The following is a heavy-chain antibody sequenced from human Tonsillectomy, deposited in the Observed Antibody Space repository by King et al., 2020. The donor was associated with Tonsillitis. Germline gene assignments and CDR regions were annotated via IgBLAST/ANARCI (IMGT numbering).Heavy chain of an antibody. Sequence: QLQESGPGLVKPSETLSLTCAVSGSSISRGFYWGWSRQPPGKGLEGIGSIYYSGSTYYNPSLKSRVTISVDTSKTQFSLKLSFVTAADTAVYYCARDHPIYYYAGIDFWGQGPTVTVSS. CDR1: GSSISRGFY. J-gene: IGHJ6*02. V-gene: IGHV4-38-2*01. CDR2: IYYSGST. D-gene: IGHD1-14*01. CDR3: ARDHPIYYYAGIDF.